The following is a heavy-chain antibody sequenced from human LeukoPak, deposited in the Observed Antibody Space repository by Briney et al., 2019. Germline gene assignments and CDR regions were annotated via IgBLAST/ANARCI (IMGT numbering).Heavy chain of an antibody. J-gene: IGHJ4*02. CDR3: AKDGYYDSSGYS. CDR2: ISGDSATT. D-gene: IGHD3-22*01. Sequence: GGSLRLSCAVSGFTFDDYSMHWVRQPPGKGLEWVSLISGDSATTDYADSVKGRFTISRDNRRNSPYLQMSSLRIEDTALYYCAKDGYYDSSGYSWGQGTLVTVSS. V-gene: IGHV3-43*02. CDR1: GFTFDDYS.